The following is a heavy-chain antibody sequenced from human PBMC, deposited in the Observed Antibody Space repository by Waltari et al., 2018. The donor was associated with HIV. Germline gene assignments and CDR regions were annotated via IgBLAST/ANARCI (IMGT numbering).Heavy chain of an antibody. CDR1: GHSISSGSYY. CDR3: ARAYYDFWSGTGSSGNWFDP. Sequence: QVQLQESGSGLVKPSQTLSLTCPVSGHSISSGSYYWRWFRQPAGKGLELIGRIYTSGSTNYNPSLKSRVTISVDTSKNQFSLKLRSVTAADTAVYYCARAYYDFWSGTGSSGNWFDPWGQGTLVTVSS. D-gene: IGHD3-3*01. J-gene: IGHJ5*02. CDR2: IYTSGST. V-gene: IGHV4-61*02.